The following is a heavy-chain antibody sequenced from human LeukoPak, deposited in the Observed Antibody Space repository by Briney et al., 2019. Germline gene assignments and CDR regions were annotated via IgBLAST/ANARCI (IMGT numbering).Heavy chain of an antibody. V-gene: IGHV3-30-3*01. Sequence: GGSLRLSCAASGFTFNDYAMYWVRQAPGKGLEWVTLISYDGYDKSYADSVRGRFTISRDNSKNTLYLQMNSLRAEDTAVYYCAKAITMIVVVSAFDIWGQGTMVTVSS. J-gene: IGHJ3*02. CDR3: AKAITMIVVVSAFDI. CDR2: ISYDGYDK. CDR1: GFTFNDYA. D-gene: IGHD3-22*01.